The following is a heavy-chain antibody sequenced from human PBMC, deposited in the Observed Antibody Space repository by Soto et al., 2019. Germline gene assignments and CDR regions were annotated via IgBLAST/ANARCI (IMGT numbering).Heavy chain of an antibody. CDR3: ARLGEHNWNCNPKRALKDCVDYFDY. CDR1: GGSISSSSYY. J-gene: IGHJ4*02. V-gene: IGHV4-39*01. D-gene: IGHD1-7*01. Sequence: SETLSLTCTVSGGSISSSSYYWGWIRQPPGKGLEWIGSIYYSGSTYYNPSLKSRVTISVDTSKNQFSLKLSSVTAADTAVYYCARLGEHNWNCNPKRALKDCVDYFDYWGQGTLVTVSS. CDR2: IYYSGST.